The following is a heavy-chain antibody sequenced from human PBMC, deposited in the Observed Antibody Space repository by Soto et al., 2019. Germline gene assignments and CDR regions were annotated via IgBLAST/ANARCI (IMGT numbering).Heavy chain of an antibody. V-gene: IGHV1-2*02. Sequence: QVQLVQSGAEVKKPGASVKVSCKASGYTFTDYYMNWVRQAPGQGLEWMGWINPNNGVTNYAQKFQGRVTMTRDTSISTAYMDLSRLRSDDTALYYCARGALTVANWFDLWGQGTQVTVSS. D-gene: IGHD6-19*01. CDR1: GYTFTDYY. J-gene: IGHJ5*02. CDR2: INPNNGVT. CDR3: ARGALTVANWFDL.